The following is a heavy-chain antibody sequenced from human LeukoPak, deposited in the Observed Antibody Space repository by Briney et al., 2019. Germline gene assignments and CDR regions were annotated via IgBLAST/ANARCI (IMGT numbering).Heavy chain of an antibody. Sequence: SETLSLTCAVYGGSFSGYYWSWIRQPPEKALEWIGEINHSGSTNYNPSLKSRVTISVDTSKNQFSLKLSSVTAADTGVYYCARGGSSWALDYWGQGTLVTVSS. V-gene: IGHV4-34*01. J-gene: IGHJ4*02. CDR3: ARGGSSWALDY. CDR2: INHSGST. CDR1: GGSFSGYY. D-gene: IGHD6-13*01.